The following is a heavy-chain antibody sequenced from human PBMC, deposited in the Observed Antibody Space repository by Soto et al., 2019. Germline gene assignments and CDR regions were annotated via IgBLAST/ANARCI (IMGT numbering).Heavy chain of an antibody. J-gene: IGHJ6*02. CDR2: ISYDGSSN. V-gene: IGHV3-30-3*01. Sequence: QVQLVESGGGVVQPGGSLRLSCAASGFTFSAYAMHWVRQAPVKGLEWVAVISYDGSSNNYADSVKGRFTISRDNSKNTLYLQMNSLRDEDTAVYYCARGAVTTNYYYYGMDVCGRGTTVTVAS. CDR1: GFTFSAYA. CDR3: ARGAVTTNYYYYGMDV. D-gene: IGHD4-17*01.